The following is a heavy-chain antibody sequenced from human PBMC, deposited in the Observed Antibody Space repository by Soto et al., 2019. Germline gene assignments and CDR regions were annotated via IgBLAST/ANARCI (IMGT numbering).Heavy chain of an antibody. Sequence: VGSLRLSCAASGFTFSSYSMNWVRQAPGKGLEWVSSISSSSSYIYYADSVKGRFTISRDNAKNSLYLQMNSLRAEDTAVYYCARNPHPYSSSWYWYFDYWGQGTLVTVSS. J-gene: IGHJ4*02. CDR2: ISSSSSYI. CDR1: GFTFSSYS. V-gene: IGHV3-21*01. D-gene: IGHD6-13*01. CDR3: ARNPHPYSSSWYWYFDY.